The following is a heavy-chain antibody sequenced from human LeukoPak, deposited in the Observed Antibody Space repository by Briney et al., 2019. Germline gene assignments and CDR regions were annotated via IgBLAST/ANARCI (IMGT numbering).Heavy chain of an antibody. CDR1: GFTFSSYW. V-gene: IGHV3-74*01. CDR2: INSDGSKT. D-gene: IGHD3-16*01. J-gene: IGHJ4*02. CDR3: ARVRWGGLYYFDY. Sequence: GGSLRLSCAASGFTFSSYWMHWVRQAPGKGLVWISRINSDGSKTSYADSVKGRFTSSRDNAKNTLYLQMNSLRAEDTAVYYCARVRWGGLYYFDYWGQGALVTVSS.